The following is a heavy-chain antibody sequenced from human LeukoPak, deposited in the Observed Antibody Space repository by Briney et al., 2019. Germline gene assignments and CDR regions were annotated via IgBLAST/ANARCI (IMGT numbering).Heavy chain of an antibody. Sequence: SETLSLTCTVSGVSIISSNYYWGWIRQPPGKGLEWIGTMSYSGTTHYNPSLKSRVTISVDTSKNEFSMKLRSVTAADTAVYYCASHLEDSRSPDQEDYDHWGQGTLVTVSS. D-gene: IGHD6-6*01. V-gene: IGHV4-39*01. CDR3: ASHLEDSRSPDQEDYDH. CDR2: MSYSGTT. J-gene: IGHJ4*02. CDR1: GVSIISSNYY.